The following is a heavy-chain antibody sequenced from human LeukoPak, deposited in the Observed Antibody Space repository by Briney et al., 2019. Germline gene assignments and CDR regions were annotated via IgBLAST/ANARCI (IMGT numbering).Heavy chain of an antibody. D-gene: IGHD3-9*01. CDR1: GGYISSYY. CDR3: ARGRRFYFDWFGDFDY. CDR2: IYYSGST. V-gene: IGHV4-59*08. Sequence: SETLSLTCSVSGGYISSYYWSWIRQPPGKGLEWIGYIYYSGSTNYSSSLKSRVTISVDTSKNQFSLKLSSVTAADTAVYYCARGRRFYFDWFGDFDYWGQGTLVTVSS. J-gene: IGHJ4*02.